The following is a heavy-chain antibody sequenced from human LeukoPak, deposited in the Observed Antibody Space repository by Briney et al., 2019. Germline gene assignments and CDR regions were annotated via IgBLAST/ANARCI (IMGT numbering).Heavy chain of an antibody. CDR3: ARGALLWFGDRMEYYFDY. CDR2: IYYSGST. V-gene: IGHV4-59*08. CDR1: GGSFSGYY. J-gene: IGHJ4*02. Sequence: PSETLSLTCAVYGGSFSGYYWSWIRQPPGKGLEWIGYIYYSGSTYYNPSLKSRVTISIDTSKNQFSLKLSSVTAADTAVYYCARGALLWFGDRMEYYFDYWGQGTLLTVSS. D-gene: IGHD3-10*01.